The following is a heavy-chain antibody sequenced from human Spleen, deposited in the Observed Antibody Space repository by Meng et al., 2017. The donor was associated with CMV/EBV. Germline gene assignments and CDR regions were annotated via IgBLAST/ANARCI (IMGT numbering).Heavy chain of an antibody. V-gene: IGHV3-11*01. CDR2: ISGSGSVI. J-gene: IGHJ6*02. CDR3: ARPQESPRV. CDR1: GFTFSDYY. Sequence: GESLKISCVASGFTFSDYYMSWIRQAPGKGLEWVSYISGSGSVIYYANSVKGRFTISRDNAKNSLDLQMNGLRAEDTAVYYCARPQESPRVWGQGTTVTVSS.